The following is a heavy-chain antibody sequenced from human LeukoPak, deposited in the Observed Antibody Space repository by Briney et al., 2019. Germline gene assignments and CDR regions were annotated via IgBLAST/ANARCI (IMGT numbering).Heavy chain of an antibody. V-gene: IGHV3-21*01. CDR2: IGSSRRYI. D-gene: IGHD6-6*01. Sequence: PGGSLRLSCEVSGITFSRHSMNWVRQAPGKGLEWVASIGSSRRYIYHADSVRSRFTISGDNAEKSLYLEMNSLRVEDTAVYYCTRGLEYSSTDAFDIWGQGIMVTVSS. CDR1: GITFSRHS. CDR3: TRGLEYSSTDAFDI. J-gene: IGHJ3*02.